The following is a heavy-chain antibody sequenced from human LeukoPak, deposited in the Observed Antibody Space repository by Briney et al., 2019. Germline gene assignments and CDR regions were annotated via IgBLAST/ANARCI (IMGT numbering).Heavy chain of an antibody. CDR1: GFTFSNSW. CDR2: IKGKTDGGTT. CDR3: TTDYYGVEV. J-gene: IGHJ6*02. Sequence: GGSLRLSCAASGFTFSNSWMNWVRQSPGKGLEWVGRIKGKTDGGTTDYAAPAKGRFTISRDDSRDTLYLQMNSLQTEDTALYYCTTDYYGVEVWGQGTTVTVSS. V-gene: IGHV3-15*01.